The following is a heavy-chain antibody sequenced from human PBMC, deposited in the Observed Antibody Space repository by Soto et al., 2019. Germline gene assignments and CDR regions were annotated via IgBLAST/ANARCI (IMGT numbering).Heavy chain of an antibody. CDR2: ISAYSGKT. J-gene: IGHJ4*02. V-gene: IGHV1-18*01. CDR1: GYTFTTYG. CDR3: ARDPYLGDHQY. Sequence: QVQLVQSGGEVKKPGASVKVSCKTSGYTFTTYGISWVRQAPGQGLEWVGWISAYSGKTHYAQKLQGKVTMTTDTTTNTGYLEPKSLTSADTAVFYCARDPYLGDHQYWGQGTLVTVSS. D-gene: IGHD3-16*01.